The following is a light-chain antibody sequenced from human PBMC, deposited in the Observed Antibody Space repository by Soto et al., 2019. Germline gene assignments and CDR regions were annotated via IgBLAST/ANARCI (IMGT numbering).Light chain of an antibody. J-gene: IGKJ1*01. V-gene: IGKV3-15*01. CDR2: GAS. CDR1: QTVSSN. Sequence: EIILTQSPDTLSLSAGERAPLTWRASQTVSSNYLAWCQKRPGQTPRLLLYGASTRAAGIPARFSGSGSGTDLALTISILQSEDFAVYYCQQYNNWPPWTFGQGTKVDIK. CDR3: QQYNNWPPWT.